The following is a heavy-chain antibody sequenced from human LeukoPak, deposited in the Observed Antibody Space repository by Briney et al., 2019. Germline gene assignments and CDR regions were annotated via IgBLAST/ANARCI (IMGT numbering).Heavy chain of an antibody. Sequence: GGSLRLSCAASGFTFTSYAMSWVRQAPGKGLWWGSAISGSGGSTYYAHSVKGRFTISRDNSKNTLYLQMNSLRAEDTAVYYCAKWRLRYFDWLLDFDYWGQGTLVTVSS. CDR3: AKWRLRYFDWLLDFDY. J-gene: IGHJ4*02. D-gene: IGHD3-9*01. CDR1: GFTFTSYA. V-gene: IGHV3-23*01. CDR2: ISGSGGST.